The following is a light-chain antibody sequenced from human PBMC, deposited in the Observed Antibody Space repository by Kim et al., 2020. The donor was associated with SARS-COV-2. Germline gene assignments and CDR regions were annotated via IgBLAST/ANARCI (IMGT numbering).Light chain of an antibody. CDR3: QQRSDWPT. J-gene: IGKJ1*01. CDR2: DAS. CDR1: QTVNIY. V-gene: IGKV3-11*01. Sequence: EIVLTQSPATLSLSPGEIATLSCRASQTVNIYLAWYQQKPGQAPRLLIYDASMRAAGIPDRFSGSGSGTNFTLTISSLEPEDFAVYYCQQRSDWPTFGQGTKVDIK.